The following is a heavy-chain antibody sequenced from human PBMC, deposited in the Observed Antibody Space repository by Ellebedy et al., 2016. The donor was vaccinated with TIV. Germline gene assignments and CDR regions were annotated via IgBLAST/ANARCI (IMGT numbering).Heavy chain of an antibody. Sequence: MPSETLSLTCTVSGGSISGNNWSWIRQTPGSGLEWIGHIFYSGSTKYNPSLKSRVTISVDRSKNQFSLKLNSVTAADTAMYYCARELSGSDHFDYWGQGTLVTGSS. J-gene: IGHJ4*02. D-gene: IGHD6-19*01. CDR3: ARELSGSDHFDY. CDR2: IFYSGST. CDR1: GGSISGNN. V-gene: IGHV4-59*01.